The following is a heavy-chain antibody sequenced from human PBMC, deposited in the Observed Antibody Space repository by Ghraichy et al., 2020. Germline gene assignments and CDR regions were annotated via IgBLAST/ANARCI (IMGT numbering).Heavy chain of an antibody. D-gene: IGHD1-14*01. J-gene: IGHJ5*02. CDR1: GGSISSYY. V-gene: IGHV4-59*01. Sequence: PETLSLTCTVSGGSISSYYWSWIRQPPGKGLEWIGYIYYSGSTNYNPSLKSRVTISVDTSKNQFSLKLSSVTAPDTAVYYCARYHENWFDPWGQGTLVTVSS. CDR3: ARYHENWFDP. CDR2: IYYSGST.